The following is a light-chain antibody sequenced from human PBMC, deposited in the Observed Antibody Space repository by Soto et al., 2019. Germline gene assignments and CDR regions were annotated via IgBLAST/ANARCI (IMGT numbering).Light chain of an antibody. J-gene: IGKJ4*01. V-gene: IGKV3-11*01. CDR2: DAS. Sequence: EIVLTQSPATLSLSPGERATLSCRASQSVSSSLAWYQQKPGQAPRLLVYDASNRATGIPARLSGSGSGTDFTLTISSLESGDFAVYYCQQRSSWPPTFGGGTKV. CDR3: QQRSSWPPT. CDR1: QSVSSS.